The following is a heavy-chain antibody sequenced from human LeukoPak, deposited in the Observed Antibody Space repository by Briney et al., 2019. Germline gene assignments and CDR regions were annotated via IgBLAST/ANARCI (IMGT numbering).Heavy chain of an antibody. CDR1: GFTFSSYP. CDR3: AKGIVGATMADY. Sequence: GRSLRLSCAASGFTFSSYPMSWVRQAPGKGLEWVSSLSNRCTATNYAVSVKGRFTISRDNTKNTLYLHMNSLRAEDTAIYYCAKGIVGATMADYWGQGTLVTVSS. D-gene: IGHD1-26*01. V-gene: IGHV3-23*01. CDR2: LSNRCTAT. J-gene: IGHJ4*02.